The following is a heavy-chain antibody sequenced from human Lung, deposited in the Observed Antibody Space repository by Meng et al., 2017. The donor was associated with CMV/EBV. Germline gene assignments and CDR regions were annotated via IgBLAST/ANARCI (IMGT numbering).Heavy chain of an antibody. CDR1: GGSFSGYY. J-gene: IGHJ4*02. Sequence: SQTXSLTXAVYGGSFSGYYWSWIRQPPGKGLEWIGEINHSGSTNYNPSLKSRVTISVDTSKNQFSLKLSSVTAADTAVYYCARSPWQQRGDFDYWGQGTLVTVSS. CDR2: INHSGST. V-gene: IGHV4-34*01. CDR3: ARSPWQQRGDFDY. D-gene: IGHD6-13*01.